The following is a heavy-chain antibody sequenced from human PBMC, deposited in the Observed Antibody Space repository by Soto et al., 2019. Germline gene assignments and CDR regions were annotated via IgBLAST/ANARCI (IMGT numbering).Heavy chain of an antibody. V-gene: IGHV1-18*01. J-gene: IGHJ3*02. CDR1: GYTFSNYG. Sequence: QVQLVQSGPDVKKPGASVKVSCKTSGYTFSNYGINWVRQAPAQGLEWMGWISPYNDNTNYAQKFQGRLTMTTDTSTRTSFMELGRLSSDDTAISFCARAAEDTRSIASSVIWGQGTMVTVSS. CDR2: ISPYNDNT. CDR3: ARAAEDTRSIASSVI. D-gene: IGHD2-2*01.